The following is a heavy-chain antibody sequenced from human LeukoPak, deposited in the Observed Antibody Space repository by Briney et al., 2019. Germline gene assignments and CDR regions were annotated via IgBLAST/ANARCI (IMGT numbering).Heavy chain of an antibody. CDR1: GFTFSSYA. CDR2: ISGSDSTT. CDR3: AKGTSGSGSSPFDN. Sequence: GGSLRHSCAASGFTFSSYAMTWVRQPAGKGLEWVSGISGSDSTTFYADSLKGRFTISRDDSKNTLYLQMNSLRAEDTAVYYCAKGTSGSGSSPFDNWGQGTLVTVSS. J-gene: IGHJ4*02. V-gene: IGHV3-23*01. D-gene: IGHD3-22*01.